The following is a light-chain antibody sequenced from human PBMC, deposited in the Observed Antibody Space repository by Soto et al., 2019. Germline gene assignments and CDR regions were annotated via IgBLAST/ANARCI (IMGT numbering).Light chain of an antibody. V-gene: IGLV2-23*01. CDR3: CSYAGNSYA. CDR2: GDS. Sequence: QSALTQPASVSGSPGQSITISCTGTSSDVGNYNLVSWYQQHPGKAPKVMIYGDSKRPSGVSNRFSGSKSGNTASLTISGLQAEDEADYYCCSYAGNSYAFGTGTQLTVL. CDR1: SSDVGNYNL. J-gene: IGLJ1*01.